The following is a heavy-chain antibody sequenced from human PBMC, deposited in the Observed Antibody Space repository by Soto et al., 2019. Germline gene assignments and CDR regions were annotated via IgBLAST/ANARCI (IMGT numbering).Heavy chain of an antibody. D-gene: IGHD2-15*01. CDR1: GYTFTSYA. CDR3: ARGPGGPDGPGDY. CDR2: INAGNGNT. Sequence: QVQLVQSGAEVKKPGASVKVSCKASGYTFTSYAMHWVRQAPGQRLEWMGWINAGNGNTKYSQKFQGRVTITRDTSAITAYMELRSLRSEDTAVYYCARGPGGPDGPGDYWGQGTLCTVSS. J-gene: IGHJ4*02. V-gene: IGHV1-3*01.